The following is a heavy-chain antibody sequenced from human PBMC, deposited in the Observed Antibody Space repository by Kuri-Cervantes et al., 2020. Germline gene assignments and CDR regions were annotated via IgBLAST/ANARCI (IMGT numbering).Heavy chain of an antibody. Sequence: GGSLRLSCAASGFTFSSYWMHWVRQAPGKGLVWVSRINSDGSSTSYADSVRGRFTVSRDNAKSTLYLQMNSLRAEDTAVYYCAKRDTSSRYYFDFWGQGTLVTVSS. D-gene: IGHD6-13*01. CDR2: INSDGSST. CDR1: GFTFSSYW. V-gene: IGHV3-74*01. CDR3: AKRDTSSRYYFDF. J-gene: IGHJ4*02.